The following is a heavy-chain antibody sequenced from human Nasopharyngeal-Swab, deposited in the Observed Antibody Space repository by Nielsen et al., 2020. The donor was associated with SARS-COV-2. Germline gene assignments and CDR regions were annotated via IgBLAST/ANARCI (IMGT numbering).Heavy chain of an antibody. CDR2: ISGSGGST. J-gene: IGHJ4*02. V-gene: IGHV3-23*01. CDR3: AKDPFYDFWSGYYFDY. Sequence: WIRQPPGKGLEWVSAISGSGGSTYYADSVKGRFTISRDNSKNMLYLQMNSLRAEDTAVYCCAKDPFYDFWSGYYFDYWGQGTLVTVSS. D-gene: IGHD3-3*01.